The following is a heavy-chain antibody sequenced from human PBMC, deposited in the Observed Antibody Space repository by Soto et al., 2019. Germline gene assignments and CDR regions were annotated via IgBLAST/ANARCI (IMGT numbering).Heavy chain of an antibody. Sequence: ASVKVYCKASGYTFTSYYMHWVRQAPGQGLEWMGIINPSGGSTSYAQKFQGRVTMTRDTSTSTVYMELSSLRSEDTAVYYCARDPSITMVRGVIPVWWFDPWGQGTLVTVSS. CDR3: ARDPSITMVRGVIPVWWFDP. D-gene: IGHD3-10*01. CDR2: INPSGGST. V-gene: IGHV1-46*01. J-gene: IGHJ5*02. CDR1: GYTFTSYY.